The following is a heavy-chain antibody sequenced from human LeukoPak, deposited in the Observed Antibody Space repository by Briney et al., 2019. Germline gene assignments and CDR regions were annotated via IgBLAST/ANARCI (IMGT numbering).Heavy chain of an antibody. CDR1: GFTVSSNY. D-gene: IGHD3-22*01. CDR2: IYSGGST. V-gene: IGHV3-66*01. CDR3: ARAAPTRTLIGSGADY. Sequence: GGSLRLSCAASGFTVSSNYMSWVRQAPGKGLEWVSVIYSGGSTYYADSVKGRFTISRDNSKNTLYVQMNSLRAEDTAVYYCARAAPTRTLIGSGADYWGQGTLVTVSS. J-gene: IGHJ4*02.